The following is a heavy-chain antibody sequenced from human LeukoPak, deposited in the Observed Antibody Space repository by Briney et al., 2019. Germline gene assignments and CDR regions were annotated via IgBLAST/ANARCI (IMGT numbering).Heavy chain of an antibody. CDR2: IYYSGST. CDR3: ARGSGWYLP. D-gene: IGHD6-19*01. V-gene: IGHV4-59*01. CDR1: GGSISSYY. Sequence: SETLSLTCTVSGGSISSYYWSWIRQPPGKGLEWIGYIYYSGSTNYNPSLKSRVSISVDTSKNQFSLKLRSVTAADTALYYCARGSGWYLPWGQGTLVTVSS. J-gene: IGHJ5*02.